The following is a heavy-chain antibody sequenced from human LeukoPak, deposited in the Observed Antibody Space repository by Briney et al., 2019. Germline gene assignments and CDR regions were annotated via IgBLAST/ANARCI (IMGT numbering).Heavy chain of an antibody. J-gene: IGHJ4*02. D-gene: IGHD6-6*01. Sequence: GGSLRLSCVASGFIFSDYGMGWVRQAPGKGLEWISYISASSSSIDYADSVKGRFTISRDTAKNSLFLQMHSLTVEDTAVYYCARGGAARPDYWGQGTLVTVSS. CDR2: ISASSSSI. V-gene: IGHV3-48*01. CDR3: ARGGAARPDY. CDR1: GFIFSDYG.